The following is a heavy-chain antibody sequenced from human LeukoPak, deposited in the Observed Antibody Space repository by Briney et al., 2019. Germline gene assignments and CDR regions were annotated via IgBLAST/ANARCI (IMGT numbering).Heavy chain of an antibody. V-gene: IGHV1-2*02. CDR2: INPISGGT. Sequence: ASVKVSCKASGYTFTGYYMHWLRQAPGQGLEWMGWINPISGGTNYVQKFQGRVTMTSDTSISTAYMELSRLTSDDTAVYCCARGGGSSWYTADYFDYWGQGTLVTVSS. J-gene: IGHJ4*02. CDR3: ARGGGSSWYTADYFDY. D-gene: IGHD6-13*01. CDR1: GYTFTGYY.